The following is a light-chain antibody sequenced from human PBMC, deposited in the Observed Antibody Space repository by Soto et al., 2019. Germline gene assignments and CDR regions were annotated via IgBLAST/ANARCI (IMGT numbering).Light chain of an antibody. J-gene: IGKJ4*01. CDR3: PQYDNRPPA. V-gene: IGKV1-33*01. Sequence: DIQMTQSPSSLSASVGDRVTITCQASQDISNYLNWYQQKPGKAPKLLIYDASNLETGVPSRFSGSGSGTEFIFATSSLQPEEIATCYCPQYDNRPPAFGGGNKVELK. CDR2: DAS. CDR1: QDISNY.